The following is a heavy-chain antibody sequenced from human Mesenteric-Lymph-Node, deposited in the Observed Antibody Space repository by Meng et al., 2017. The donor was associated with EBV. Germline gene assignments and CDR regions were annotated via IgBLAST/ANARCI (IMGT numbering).Heavy chain of an antibody. D-gene: IGHD6-13*01. Sequence: QPQLQESGPGLVKPSETLSLTCTVSGGSISSSSYYWGWIRQPPGKGLEWIGSIYYSGSTYYNPSLKSRVTISVDTSKNQFSLKLSSVTAADTAVYYCARDRGIAAADYWGQGTLVTVSS. CDR3: ARDRGIAAADY. V-gene: IGHV4-39*07. CDR1: GGSISSSSYY. J-gene: IGHJ4*02. CDR2: IYYSGST.